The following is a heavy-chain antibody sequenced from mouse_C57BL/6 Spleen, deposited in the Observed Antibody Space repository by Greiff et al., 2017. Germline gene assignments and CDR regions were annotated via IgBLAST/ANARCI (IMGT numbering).Heavy chain of an antibody. D-gene: IGHD2-4*01. J-gene: IGHJ3*01. CDR3: AILYDYDGEAWFAY. Sequence: QVQLQQPGAELVRPGTSVKLSCKASGYTFTSYWMHWVKQRPGQGLEWIGVIDPSDSYTNYNQKFKGKATLTVDTSSSTAYMQLSSLTSEDSAVYDCAILYDYDGEAWFAYWGQGTLVTVSA. V-gene: IGHV1-59*01. CDR2: IDPSDSYT. CDR1: GYTFTSYW.